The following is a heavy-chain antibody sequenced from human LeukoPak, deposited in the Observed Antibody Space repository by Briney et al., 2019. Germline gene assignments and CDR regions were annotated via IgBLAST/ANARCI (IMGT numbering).Heavy chain of an antibody. D-gene: IGHD4-17*01. J-gene: IGHJ6*02. CDR2: ISSSGSTI. V-gene: IGHV3-48*03. CDR1: GFTFSSYE. Sequence: GGSLRLSWAASGFTFSSYEMNWVRQAPGKGLEWVSYISSSGSTIYYADSVKGRFTISRDNAKNSLYLQMNSLRAEDTAVYYCAREARDYGDYVGGVNYYGMDVWGQGTTVTVSS. CDR3: AREARDYGDYVGGVNYYGMDV.